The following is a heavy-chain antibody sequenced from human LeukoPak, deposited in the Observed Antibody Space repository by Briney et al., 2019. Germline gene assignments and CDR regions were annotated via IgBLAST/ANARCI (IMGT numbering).Heavy chain of an antibody. Sequence: GGSLRLSCAASGFTFSSYGMHWVRQAPGKGLEWVAVISYDGSNKYYADSVKGRFTISRDNSKNTLYLQMNSLRAEDTAVYYCARDLYYYGSGPDYWGQGTLVTVSS. CDR3: ARDLYYYGSGPDY. CDR1: GFTFSSYG. J-gene: IGHJ4*02. CDR2: ISYDGSNK. D-gene: IGHD3-10*01. V-gene: IGHV3-30*03.